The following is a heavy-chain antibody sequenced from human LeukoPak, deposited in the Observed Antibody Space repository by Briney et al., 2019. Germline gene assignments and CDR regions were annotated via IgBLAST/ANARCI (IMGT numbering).Heavy chain of an antibody. CDR2: IYYSGST. D-gene: IGHD5-18*01. V-gene: IGHV4-59*01. CDR1: VGSISSYY. J-gene: IGHJ4*02. CDR3: ARALRGYSYGYDY. Sequence: PSETLSLTCTVSVGSISSYYWSSIRQPPGKGLEWIGYIYYSGSTNYNPSLKSRVTISVDTSKNQFSLKLSSVTAADTAVYYCARALRGYSYGYDYWGQGTLVTASS.